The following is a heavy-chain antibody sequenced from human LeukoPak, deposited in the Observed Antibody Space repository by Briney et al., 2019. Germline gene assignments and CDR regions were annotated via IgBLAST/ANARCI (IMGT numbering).Heavy chain of an antibody. V-gene: IGHV3-21*04. CDR3: AREDGSGSYPGYYYGMDV. D-gene: IGHD3-10*01. J-gene: IGHJ6*02. CDR2: ISSSSSYI. Sequence: GGSLRLSCAASGFTFSSYSMNWVRQAPGKGLEWVSSISSSSSYIYYADSVKGRFTISRDISKNTLYLQMNSLRAEDTAVYYCAREDGSGSYPGYYYGMDVWGQGTTVTVSS. CDR1: GFTFSSYS.